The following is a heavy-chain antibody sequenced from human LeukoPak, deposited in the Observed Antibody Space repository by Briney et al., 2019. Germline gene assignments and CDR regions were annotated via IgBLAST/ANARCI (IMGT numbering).Heavy chain of an antibody. Sequence: SGGSLRLSCVAPAFSFGDYGMSWVRQGPGKGLEWVSGINWNGGTTGYSDSVKGRFIISRDNAKNSLYLQMHSLRAEDTALYFCTRDRGRGYFSLDYWGQGTPVTVSS. CDR3: TRDRGRGYFSLDY. J-gene: IGHJ4*02. D-gene: IGHD1-26*01. CDR2: INWNGGTT. CDR1: AFSFGDYG. V-gene: IGHV3-20*04.